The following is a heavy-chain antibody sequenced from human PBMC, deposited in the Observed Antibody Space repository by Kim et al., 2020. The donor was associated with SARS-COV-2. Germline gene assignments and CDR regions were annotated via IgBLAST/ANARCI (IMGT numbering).Heavy chain of an antibody. D-gene: IGHD6-19*01. V-gene: IGHV3-48*02. CDR3: ARDSGSSGWYLKFDP. Sequence: GGSLRLSCAASGFTFSSYSMNWVRQAPGKGLEWVSYISSSSATIYYADSVKGRFTISRDNAKNSLYLQMNSLRDEDTAVYYCARDSGSSGWYLKFDPWGQGTLVTVSS. CDR2: ISSSSATI. CDR1: GFTFSSYS. J-gene: IGHJ5*02.